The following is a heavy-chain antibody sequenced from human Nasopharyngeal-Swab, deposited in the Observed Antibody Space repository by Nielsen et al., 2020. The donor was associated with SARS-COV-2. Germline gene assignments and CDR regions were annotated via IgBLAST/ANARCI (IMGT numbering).Heavy chain of an antibody. V-gene: IGHV4-34*01. CDR3: ARYQLYSSSWYFDY. Sequence: ETLSLTCAVYGGSFSGYYWSWIRQPPGKGLEWIGEINHSGSTNYNPSLKSRVTISVDTSKNQFSLKLSSVTAADTAVYYCARYQLYSSSWYFDYWGQGTLVTVSS. CDR2: INHSGST. CDR1: GGSFSGYY. D-gene: IGHD6-13*01. J-gene: IGHJ4*02.